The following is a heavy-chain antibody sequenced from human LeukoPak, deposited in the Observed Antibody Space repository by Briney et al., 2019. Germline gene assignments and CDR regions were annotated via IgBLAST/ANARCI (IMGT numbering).Heavy chain of an antibody. CDR3: ARANSGWYSGFDY. Sequence: PSETLSLTCTVSGGASISSGGYYWSWIRQPPGKGLEWIGYIYHSGSTYYNPSLKSRVNISVDRSKNQFSLKLSSVTAADTAVYYCARANSGWYSGFDYWGQGTLVTVSS. V-gene: IGHV4-30-2*01. J-gene: IGHJ4*02. D-gene: IGHD6-19*01. CDR1: GGASISSGGYY. CDR2: IYHSGST.